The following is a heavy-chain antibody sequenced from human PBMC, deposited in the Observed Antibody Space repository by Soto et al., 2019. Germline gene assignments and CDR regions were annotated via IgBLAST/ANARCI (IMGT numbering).Heavy chain of an antibody. Sequence: GGSLILSCAASGFTFGSYAMSWVRQAPGKGLEWVSAISGSGGSTYYADSVKGRFTISRDNSKNTLYLQMNSLRAEDTAVYYCAKVYSSSRNIYYGMDVWGQGTTVTVSS. J-gene: IGHJ6*02. CDR2: ISGSGGST. CDR1: GFTFGSYA. CDR3: AKVYSSSRNIYYGMDV. V-gene: IGHV3-23*01. D-gene: IGHD6-13*01.